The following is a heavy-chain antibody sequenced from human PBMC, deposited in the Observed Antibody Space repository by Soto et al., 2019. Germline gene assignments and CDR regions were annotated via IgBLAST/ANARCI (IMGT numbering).Heavy chain of an antibody. V-gene: IGHV4-59*01. CDR2: IYYSGST. J-gene: IGHJ5*02. CDR1: GAPITINY. D-gene: IGHD2-15*01. CDR3: ARDAGGPYDP. Sequence: SETLSLTCTVSGAPITINYWSWIRQAPGKGLEWIGYIYYSGSTTYNPSLKSRVTMSADTSKDQFSLKLNSVTAADTAVYYCARDAGGPYDPWGPGILVTVSS.